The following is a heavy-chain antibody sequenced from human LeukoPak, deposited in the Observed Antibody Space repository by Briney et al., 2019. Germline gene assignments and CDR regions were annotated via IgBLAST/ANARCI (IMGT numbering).Heavy chain of an antibody. CDR2: INTGSGNT. CDR1: GYTFAGYG. Sequence: GASVKVSCKASGYTFAGYGVHWVRQAPGQGLECMGWINTGSGNTGSSQNFQGRVTLTKDTAASTAYMELSGLTSEDTAVYYCAKDHGKSGSFDYWGQGTLVTV. V-gene: IGHV1-3*04. D-gene: IGHD5-24*01. CDR3: AKDHGKSGSFDY. J-gene: IGHJ4*02.